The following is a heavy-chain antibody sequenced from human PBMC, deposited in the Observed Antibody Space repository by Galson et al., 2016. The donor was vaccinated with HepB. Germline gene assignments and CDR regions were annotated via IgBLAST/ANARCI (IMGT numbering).Heavy chain of an antibody. CDR2: MNPNSGNR. V-gene: IGHV1-8*01. Sequence: SVKVSCKASGYTFTEYDMNWVRQATGQGLEWMGWMNPNSGNRGCAQKFQGRVTMTRDTSIKTAFMELSSLRSEDTAVYFCVRGGVSGNFAWREAEHWGQGSLVTVSS. J-gene: IGHJ4*02. CDR1: GYTFTEYD. CDR3: VRGGVSGNFAWREAEH. D-gene: IGHD1-26*01.